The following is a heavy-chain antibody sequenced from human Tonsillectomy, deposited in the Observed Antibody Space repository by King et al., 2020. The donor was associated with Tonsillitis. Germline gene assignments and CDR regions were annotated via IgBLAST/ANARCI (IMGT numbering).Heavy chain of an antibody. Sequence: VQLVESGGGLVQPGGSLRLSCAASGFTFSSYEMNWVRQAPGKGLEWVSYISSSGSTIYYADSVKGRFPISRDNAKNSLYLQMNSLRAEDTAVYYCASFEDSSGYYYSYYYMDVWGKGTTVTVSS. J-gene: IGHJ6*03. CDR1: GFTFSSYE. V-gene: IGHV3-48*03. D-gene: IGHD3-22*01. CDR3: ASFEDSSGYYYSYYYMDV. CDR2: ISSSGSTI.